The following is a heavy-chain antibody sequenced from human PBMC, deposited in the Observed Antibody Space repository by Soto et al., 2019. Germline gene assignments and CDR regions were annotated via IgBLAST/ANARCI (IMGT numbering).Heavy chain of an antibody. J-gene: IGHJ4*02. D-gene: IGHD1-26*01. CDR2: ISWNSGSI. CDR1: GFTFDDYA. V-gene: IGHV3-9*01. Sequence: EVQLVESGGGLVQPGRSLRLSCAASGFTFDDYAMHWVRQAPGKGLEWVSGISWNSGSIGYADSVKGRFTISRDNAKNSLYLQMNSLRAEDTALYYCAKAPDSGSYQFDYWGQGTLVTVSS. CDR3: AKAPDSGSYQFDY.